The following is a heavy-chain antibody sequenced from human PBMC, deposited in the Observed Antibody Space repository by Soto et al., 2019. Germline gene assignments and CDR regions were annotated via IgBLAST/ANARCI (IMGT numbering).Heavy chain of an antibody. D-gene: IGHD3-22*01. V-gene: IGHV4-61*01. CDR3: ARVSYYDSSGYNWFDP. Sequence: QVQLQESGPGLVKPSETLSLTCTVSGGSVSSGSYYWSWIRQPPGKGLEWIGYIYYSGSTNYNPSLKSRVTISVDTSKNQFSLKPSSVTAADTAVYYCARVSYYDSSGYNWFDPWGQGTLVTVSS. CDR1: GGSVSSGSYY. CDR2: IYYSGST. J-gene: IGHJ5*02.